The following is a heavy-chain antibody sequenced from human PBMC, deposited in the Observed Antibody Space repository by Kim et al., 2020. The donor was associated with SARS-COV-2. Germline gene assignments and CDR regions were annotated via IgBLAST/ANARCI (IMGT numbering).Heavy chain of an antibody. Sequence: GGSLRLSCAASGFTFGDYAMHWVRQAPGKGLEWVSGISWNSGNKDYADSVKGRFTISRDNAKNSLYLQMNSLRAGDTALYYCAKDRDSVTRGGYEYWGQGTLVIVSS. V-gene: IGHV3-9*01. D-gene: IGHD3-16*01. J-gene: IGHJ4*02. CDR2: ISWNSGNK. CDR1: GFTFGDYA. CDR3: AKDRDSVTRGGYEY.